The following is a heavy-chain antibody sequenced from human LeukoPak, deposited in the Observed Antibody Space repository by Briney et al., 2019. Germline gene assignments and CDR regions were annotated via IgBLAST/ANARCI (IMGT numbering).Heavy chain of an antibody. V-gene: IGHV3-48*01. J-gene: IGHJ6*02. CDR3: ARDRSSTSHYYYYGMDV. CDR1: GFTFGDYA. Sequence: PGRSLRLSCTASGFTFGDYAVTWFRQPPGKGLEWVSYISGSSSAIYYADSVKGRFTISRDNAKNSLYLQMNRLRAEDTAVYYCARDRSSTSHYYYYGMDVWGQGTTVTVSS. D-gene: IGHD2-2*01. CDR2: ISGSSSAI.